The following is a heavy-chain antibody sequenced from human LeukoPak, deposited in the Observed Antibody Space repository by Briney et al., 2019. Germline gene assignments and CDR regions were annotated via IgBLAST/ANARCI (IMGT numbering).Heavy chain of an antibody. Sequence: GESLKISCKGSGDTFTNHWIGWVRQLPGEGLEWMGIIYPGDSDTKYSPSFQGHVTISVDKSISTTYLQWGSLKASDTAMYYCARRSGSSRGLMDVWGQGTTVTVSS. CDR3: ARRSGSSRGLMDV. D-gene: IGHD6-13*01. V-gene: IGHV5-51*01. CDR2: IYPGDSDT. J-gene: IGHJ6*02. CDR1: GDTFTNHW.